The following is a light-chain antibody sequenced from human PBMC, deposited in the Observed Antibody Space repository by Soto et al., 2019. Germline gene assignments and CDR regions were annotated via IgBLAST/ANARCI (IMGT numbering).Light chain of an antibody. CDR2: DVS. CDR1: SSDVGGYNF. CDR3: SSYTRSSTNYV. J-gene: IGLJ1*01. Sequence: QSALTQPASVSGSPGQSITISCTGTSSDVGGYNFVSWYQQRPGKAPKLMIYDVSNRPSGVSNRFSGSKSGNTASLTISGLQAEDEADYYCSSYTRSSTNYVFGTGTKVTVL. V-gene: IGLV2-14*01.